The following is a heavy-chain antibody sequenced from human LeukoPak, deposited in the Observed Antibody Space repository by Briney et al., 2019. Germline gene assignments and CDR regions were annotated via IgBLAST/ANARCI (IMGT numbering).Heavy chain of an antibody. CDR1: GFTFSSYA. J-gene: IGHJ4*02. D-gene: IGHD2-15*01. V-gene: IGHV3-23*01. Sequence: PGGSLRLSCAASGFTFSSYAMSWVRQAPGKGLEWVSAIRDSGSSTHYADSVKGRFTTSRDNSKNTLFLQMNSLRAEDTAIYYCAKSVVVITFRFDDWGQGALVTVSS. CDR3: AKSVVVITFRFDD. CDR2: IRDSGSST.